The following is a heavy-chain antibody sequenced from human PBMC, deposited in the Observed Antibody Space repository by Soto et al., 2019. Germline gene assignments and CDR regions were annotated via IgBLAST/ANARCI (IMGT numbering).Heavy chain of an antibody. D-gene: IGHD3-10*01. CDR2: IGKGGDT. J-gene: IGHJ6*04. Sequence: GGSLRLSCVASGFTFSSYDMQWVRQVTGKGLEWVSSIGKGGDTYYADSVKGRFTISRENAKNSLYLQMSSLRAGDTAVYYCVRDPAGHGRDFGGKGPTFTVS. CDR3: VRDPAGHGRDF. V-gene: IGHV3-13*01. CDR1: GFTFSSYD.